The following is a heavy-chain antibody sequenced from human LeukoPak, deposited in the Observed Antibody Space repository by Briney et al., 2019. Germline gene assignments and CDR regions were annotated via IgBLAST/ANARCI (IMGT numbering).Heavy chain of an antibody. CDR3: AKLGALVVFPPIDN. J-gene: IGHJ4*02. V-gene: IGHV1-18*01. D-gene: IGHD2-21*01. Sequence: ASVKVSCKASGGTFSSYAISWVRQAPGQGLEWMGWISTYDGNTNYAQRVQDRLTMTTDSSTSTAYMELRSLRSDDTAVYYCAKLGALVVFPPIDNWGQGTWVTVPS. CDR1: GGTFSSYA. CDR2: ISTYDGNT.